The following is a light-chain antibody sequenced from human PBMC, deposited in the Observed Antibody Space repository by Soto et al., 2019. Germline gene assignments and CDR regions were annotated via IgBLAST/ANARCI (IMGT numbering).Light chain of an antibody. J-gene: IGKJ5*01. V-gene: IGKV1-9*01. Sequence: DIQMTQSPSSLSASVGDRVTSTCRASQSISSYLAWYQQKPGKAPKLLIYAASTLQSGVPSRFSGSGSGTDFTLTISSLQSEDFAVYYCQQYHNWPPITFGQGTRLEIK. CDR2: AAS. CDR1: QSISSY. CDR3: QQYHNWPPIT.